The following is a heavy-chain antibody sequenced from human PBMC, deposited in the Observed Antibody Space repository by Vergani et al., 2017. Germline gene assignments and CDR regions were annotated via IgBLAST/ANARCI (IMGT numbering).Heavy chain of an antibody. CDR2: ISNDGSNK. V-gene: IGHV3-30*03. Sequence: QVQLVESGGGVVQPGRSLRLSCEVSGFTFSSYGMHWVRQAPGKGLEWVAVISNDGSNKDYADSVKGRFTISRDNSKNTLYVQMNSLRAEDTAVYYCARRVRASGPLYYYYYMDVWGKG. J-gene: IGHJ6*03. CDR3: ARRVRASGPLYYYYYMDV. D-gene: IGHD3-10*01. CDR1: GFTFSSYG.